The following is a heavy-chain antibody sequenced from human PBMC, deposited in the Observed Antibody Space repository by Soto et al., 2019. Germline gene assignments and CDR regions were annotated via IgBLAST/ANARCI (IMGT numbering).Heavy chain of an antibody. Sequence: QVQLQESGPGLVKPSQTLSLTCTVSDGSISSGNYFWSWIRQPQGKGLEWIGYIYHTGSTYYNPSLKSRVTISTDTPKNQFSLRLTSVTAADTAVYYCARAPPYDAFDIWGQGAMVTVSA. CDR3: ARAPPYDAFDI. J-gene: IGHJ3*02. CDR2: IYHTGST. V-gene: IGHV4-30-4*01. CDR1: DGSISSGNYF.